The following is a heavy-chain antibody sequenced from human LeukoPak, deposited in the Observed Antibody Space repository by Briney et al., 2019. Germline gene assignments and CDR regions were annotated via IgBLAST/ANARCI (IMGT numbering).Heavy chain of an antibody. CDR1: GYTFTSYY. CDR3: ARDRPSVVVPAAIGGGWWFDP. Sequence: ASVKVSCKASGYTFTSYYIHWVRQAPGQGLEWMGIINPSGGSTTYAQKFQGRVTITRDMSTSTVYMELSSLRSEDTAVYYCARDRPSVVVPAAIGGGWWFDPWGQGTLVIVSS. V-gene: IGHV1-46*01. D-gene: IGHD2-2*01. CDR2: INPSGGST. J-gene: IGHJ5*02.